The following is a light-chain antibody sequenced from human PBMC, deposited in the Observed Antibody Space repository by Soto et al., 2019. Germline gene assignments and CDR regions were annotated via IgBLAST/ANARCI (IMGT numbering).Light chain of an antibody. CDR3: CSYAGSYSVV. CDR1: SSDVGGYKD. Sequence: QSVLTQPRSVSGSPGQSVTISCTGTSSDVGGYKDVSWYQQHPGKAPKLMIYDVSKRPSGVPDRFSGSKSGNTASLTISGLKAEDEADYYCCSYAGSYSVVFGGGTKLTVL. V-gene: IGLV2-11*01. CDR2: DVS. J-gene: IGLJ2*01.